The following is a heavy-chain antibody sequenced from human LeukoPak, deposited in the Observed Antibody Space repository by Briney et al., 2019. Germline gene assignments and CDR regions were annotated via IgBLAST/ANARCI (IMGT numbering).Heavy chain of an antibody. V-gene: IGHV3-7*04. CDR1: GFTFSIHW. CDR2: IKEDSSRI. CDR3: VRTGYSDEGFDN. J-gene: IGHJ4*02. D-gene: IGHD1-26*01. Sequence: PGGSLRLSCAASGFTFSIHWMTWVRQAPGKGLEWVANIKEDSSRIHYADSVKGRFTISRDNAKNSLYLQMNSLRADDTSLYYCVRTGYSDEGFDNWGQGTLVTVSS.